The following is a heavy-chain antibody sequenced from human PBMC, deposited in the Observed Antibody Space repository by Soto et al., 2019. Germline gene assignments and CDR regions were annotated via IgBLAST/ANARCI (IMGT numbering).Heavy chain of an antibody. D-gene: IGHD5-12*01. J-gene: IGHJ4*02. CDR2: IYYSGST. Sequence: PSETLSLTCTVSGGSISSYYWSWIRQPPGKGLEWIGYIYYSGSTNYNPSLKSRVTISVDTSKNQFSLKLSSVTAADTAVYYCAVNRDGYNLYYFDYWGQGTLVTVS. V-gene: IGHV4-59*01. CDR1: GGSISSYY. CDR3: AVNRDGYNLYYFDY.